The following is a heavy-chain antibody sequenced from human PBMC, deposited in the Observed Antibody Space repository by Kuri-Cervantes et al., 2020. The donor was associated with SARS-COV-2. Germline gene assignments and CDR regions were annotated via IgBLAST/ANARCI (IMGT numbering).Heavy chain of an antibody. CDR1: GGSFSSYY. CDR2: IKHSGST. D-gene: IGHD6-19*01. V-gene: IGHV4-34*01. Sequence: SETLSVTCSVYGGSFSSYYWSWIRQSPGKGLEWIGEIKHSGSTNYNPSLKSRVTISVDTSKNQFSLKLSSVTAADTAVYYCARGVGAAVAGTLITIYYYYGMDVWGQGTTVTVSS. J-gene: IGHJ6*02. CDR3: ARGVGAAVAGTLITIYYYYGMDV.